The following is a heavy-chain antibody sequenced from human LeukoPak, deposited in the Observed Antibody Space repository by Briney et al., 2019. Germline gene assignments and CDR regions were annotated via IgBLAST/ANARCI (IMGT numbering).Heavy chain of an antibody. CDR2: IYYSGST. V-gene: IGHV4-59*01. Sequence: PSETLSLTCTVSGGSISSYYWSWIRQPPGKGLEWIGYIYYSGSTNYNPSLKSRVTISVDTSKNQFSLKLSSVTAADTAVYYCARDNYDFWSGYLGGADYYYGMDVWGQGTTVTVSS. CDR3: ARDNYDFWSGYLGGADYYYGMDV. CDR1: GGSISSYY. D-gene: IGHD3-3*01. J-gene: IGHJ6*02.